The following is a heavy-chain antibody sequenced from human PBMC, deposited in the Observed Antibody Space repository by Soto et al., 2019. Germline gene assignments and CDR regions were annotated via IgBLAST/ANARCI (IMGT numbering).Heavy chain of an antibody. CDR2: ISGSGGST. V-gene: IGHV3-23*01. CDR3: AKDRAGLYYYDSSGYGMDV. J-gene: IGHJ6*02. CDR1: GFTFSSYA. D-gene: IGHD3-22*01. Sequence: GGSLRLSCAASGFTFSSYAMSWVRQAPGKGLEWVSAISGSGGSTYYADSVKGRFTISRDNSKNTLYLQMNSLRAEDTAVYYCAKDRAGLYYYDSSGYGMDVWGQRTTVTVSS.